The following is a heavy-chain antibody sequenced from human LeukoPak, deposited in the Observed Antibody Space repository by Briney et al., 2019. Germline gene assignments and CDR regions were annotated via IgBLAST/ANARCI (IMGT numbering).Heavy chain of an antibody. D-gene: IGHD2-15*01. CDR3: AGIGYCSGGSCSGSDY. V-gene: IGHV4-34*01. CDR2: INHSGST. J-gene: IGHJ4*02. CDR1: GGSFSGYY. Sequence: SQTLSLTCAVYGGSFSGYYWSWIRQPPGKGLEWIGEINHSGSTNYNPSLKSRVTISVDTSKNQFSLKLSSVTAADTAVYYCAGIGYCSGGSCSGSDYWGQGTLVTVSS.